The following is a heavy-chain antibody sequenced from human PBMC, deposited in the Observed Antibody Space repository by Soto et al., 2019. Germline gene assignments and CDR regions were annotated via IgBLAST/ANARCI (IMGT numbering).Heavy chain of an antibody. J-gene: IGHJ5*02. CDR3: ARRRGRYSSGWSWFDP. CDR1: GGTIRSPDW. D-gene: IGHD6-19*01. V-gene: IGHV4-4*02. CDR2: IFQSGST. Sequence: PSETLSLTCGVSGGTIRSPDWWTWVRQPPGKGLEWIGEIFQSGSTNYTPSLESRVTISVDKSKNQFSLTLTSVTAADTAVYFRARRRGRYSSGWSWFDPWGQGILVTVSS.